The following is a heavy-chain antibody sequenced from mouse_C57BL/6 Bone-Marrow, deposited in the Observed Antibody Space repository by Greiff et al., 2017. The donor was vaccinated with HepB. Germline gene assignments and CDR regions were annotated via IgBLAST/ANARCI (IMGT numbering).Heavy chain of an antibody. J-gene: IGHJ4*01. Sequence: LQESGPELVKPGASVKISCKASGYAFSSSWMNWVKQRPGKGLEWIGRIYPGDGDTNYNGKFKGKATLTADKSSSTAYMQLSSLTSEDSAVYFCASPGGFSMDYWGQGTSVTVSS. CDR3: ASPGGFSMDY. CDR1: GYAFSSSW. D-gene: IGHD3-2*02. CDR2: IYPGDGDT. V-gene: IGHV1-82*01.